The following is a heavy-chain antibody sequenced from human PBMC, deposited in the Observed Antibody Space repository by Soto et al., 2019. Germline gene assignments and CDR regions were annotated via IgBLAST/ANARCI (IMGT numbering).Heavy chain of an antibody. CDR1: GGSFSVYY. D-gene: IGHD5-18*01. V-gene: IGHV4-30-4*01. CDR3: ARDLDTATYFDY. CDR2: IHYSGSS. Sequence: SETLSLTCAVYGGSFSVYYWSWIRQPPGKGLEWIGFIHYSGSSYYNPSLKSRVTISVDTSKNQFSLKLDSVTPADTAVYYCARDLDTATYFDYWGHGTLVTVSS. J-gene: IGHJ4*01.